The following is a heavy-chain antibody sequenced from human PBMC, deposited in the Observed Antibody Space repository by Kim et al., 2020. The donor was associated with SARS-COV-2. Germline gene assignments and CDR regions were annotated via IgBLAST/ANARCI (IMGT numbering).Heavy chain of an antibody. CDR3: ARGDYVWGSYRAPFYY. J-gene: IGHJ4*01. Sequence: SETLSLTCAVYGGSFSGYYWSWIRQPPGKGLEWIGEINHSGSTNYNPSLKSRVTISVDTSKNQFSLKLSSVTAADTAVYYCARGDYVWGSYRAPFYYWG. D-gene: IGHD3-16*02. V-gene: IGHV4-34*01. CDR2: INHSGST. CDR1: GGSFSGYY.